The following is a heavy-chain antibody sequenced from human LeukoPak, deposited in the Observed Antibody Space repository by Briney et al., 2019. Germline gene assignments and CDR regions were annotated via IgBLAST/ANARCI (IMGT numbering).Heavy chain of an antibody. CDR1: GFTFSSYS. J-gene: IGHJ4*02. CDR2: ISGSSSTI. CDR3: ARGHTFGGVINY. V-gene: IGHV3-48*01. Sequence: PGGSLRLSCAASGFTFSSYSMNWVRQAPGKGLEWVSYISGSSSTIYYADSVKGRFTISRDNAKNSLYLQMNSLRAEDTAVYYCARGHTFGGVINYWGQGTLVTVSS. D-gene: IGHD3-16*02.